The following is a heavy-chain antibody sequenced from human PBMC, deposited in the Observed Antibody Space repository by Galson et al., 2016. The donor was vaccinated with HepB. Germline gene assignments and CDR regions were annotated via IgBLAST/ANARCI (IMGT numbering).Heavy chain of an antibody. J-gene: IGHJ5*02. CDR2: INPSGGST. D-gene: IGHD5-18*01. V-gene: IGHV1-46*01. CDR1: GYTSSSHY. Sequence: SVKVSCKASGYTSSSHYMHWVRQAPGQGLEWMGTINPSGGSTSYAQSFQGRVTMTRDTSTNTVYMELSSLRSEDTAVYYCARSRGGSYGWVKWFDPWGQGTLVTVSS. CDR3: ARSRGGSYGWVKWFDP.